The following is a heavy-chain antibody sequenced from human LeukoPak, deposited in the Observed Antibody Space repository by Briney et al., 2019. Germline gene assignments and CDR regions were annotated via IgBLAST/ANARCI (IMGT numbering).Heavy chain of an antibody. Sequence: GGSLRLSCAASGFTFSSYAMSWVRQAPGKGLEWVSAISGSGCSTYYADSVKGRFTISRDNSKNTLYLQMNSLRAEDTAVYYCAKDRRVRGVIDNNWFDPWGQGTLVTVSS. V-gene: IGHV3-23*01. D-gene: IGHD3-10*01. CDR3: AKDRRVRGVIDNNWFDP. CDR1: GFTFSSYA. CDR2: ISGSGCST. J-gene: IGHJ5*02.